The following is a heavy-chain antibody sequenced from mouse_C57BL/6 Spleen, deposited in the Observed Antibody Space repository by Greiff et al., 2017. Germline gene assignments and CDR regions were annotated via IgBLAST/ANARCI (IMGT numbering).Heavy chain of an antibody. J-gene: IGHJ2*01. CDR3: AREGGFHYYGSSYWYFDY. Sequence: VQLQQPGAELVKPGASVKLSCKASGYTFTSYWLQWVKQRPGQGLEWIGEIDPSDSYTNYNQKFKGKATLTVDTSSSTAYMQLSSLTSEDSAVYYCAREGGFHYYGSSYWYFDYWGQGTTLTVSS. V-gene: IGHV1-50*01. D-gene: IGHD1-1*01. CDR1: GYTFTSYW. CDR2: IDPSDSYT.